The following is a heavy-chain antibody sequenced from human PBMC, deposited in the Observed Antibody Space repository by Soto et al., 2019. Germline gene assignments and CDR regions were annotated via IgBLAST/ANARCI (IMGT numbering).Heavy chain of an antibody. J-gene: IGHJ6*02. CDR2: IYYSDNT. CDR1: GGSISSGYYY. V-gene: IGHV4-30-4*01. CDR3: GSSSLYGMDV. Sequence: SETLSLTCSVSGGSISSGYYYWGCLGQAPGKGLDLIANIYYSDNTYYIQSLKSRLIISINTSKIQLSLKVGSVTAADSYVYYCGSSSLYGMDVWGQGTTVTVSS.